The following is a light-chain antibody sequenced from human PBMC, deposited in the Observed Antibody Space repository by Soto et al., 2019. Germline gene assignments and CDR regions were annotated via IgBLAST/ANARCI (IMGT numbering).Light chain of an antibody. V-gene: IGLV1-47*01. Sequence: QSVLTQPPSASGTPGQRVTISCSGRSSNIGSNYVYWYQQLPGTAPKLLIYRNNQRPSGVPDRFSGSKSGTSASLAISGLRSEDEAVYYCAAWDDSLSGVVFGGGTKLTVL. CDR2: RNN. CDR3: AAWDDSLSGVV. CDR1: SSNIGSNY. J-gene: IGLJ2*01.